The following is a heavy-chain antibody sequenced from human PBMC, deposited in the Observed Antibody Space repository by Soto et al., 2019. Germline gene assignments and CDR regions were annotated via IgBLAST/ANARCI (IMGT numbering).Heavy chain of an antibody. CDR2: ISSRSTFI. CDR3: ARDPPLYMIVVVGVDDF. D-gene: IGHD3-22*01. J-gene: IGHJ4*02. V-gene: IGHV3-21*06. CDR1: GFTLTNEN. Sequence: GGSLRLSCTVLGFTLTNENMNWVRQAPGKGLEWVSSISSRSTFINYADSVKGRFTISRDNDKGLVYLQMNSRRAEETAVYYCARDPPLYMIVVVGVDDFWGQGTLVTVSS.